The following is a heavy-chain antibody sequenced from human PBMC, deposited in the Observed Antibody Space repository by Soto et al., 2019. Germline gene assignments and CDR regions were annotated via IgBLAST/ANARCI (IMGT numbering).Heavy chain of an antibody. D-gene: IGHD6-25*01. Sequence: PGGSLRLSCAASGFTFSSYAMHWVRQAPGKGLEWVAVISYDGSNKYYADSVKGRFTISRDNSKNTLYLQMNSLRAEDTAVYYCAREIDGYNAFDYWGQGTLVTVS. CDR1: GFTFSSYA. V-gene: IGHV3-30-3*01. CDR2: ISYDGSNK. CDR3: AREIDGYNAFDY. J-gene: IGHJ4*02.